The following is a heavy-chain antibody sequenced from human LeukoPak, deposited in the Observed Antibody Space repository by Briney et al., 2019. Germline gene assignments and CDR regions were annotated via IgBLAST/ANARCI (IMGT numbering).Heavy chain of an antibody. CDR2: IYFSGST. V-gene: IGHV4-59*08. Sequence: PSETLSLTCAVSGGSISGYYWSWIRQPPGKGLEWVGYIYFSGSTNYNPCLKSRVIISVDTSTNQFSLRLSSVTAADSALYFCARHIYGASVAFDIWGQGTMVTISS. CDR1: GGSISGYY. D-gene: IGHD4-17*01. CDR3: ARHIYGASVAFDI. J-gene: IGHJ3*02.